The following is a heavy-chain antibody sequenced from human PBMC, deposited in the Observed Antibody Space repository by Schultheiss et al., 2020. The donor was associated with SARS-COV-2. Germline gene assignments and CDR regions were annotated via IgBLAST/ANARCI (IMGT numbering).Heavy chain of an antibody. CDR3: ARRVTGLAAPGLDV. CDR2: IYTSGST. J-gene: IGHJ6*02. D-gene: IGHD1-1*01. CDR1: GYSISSGYY. Sequence: SETLSLTCAVSGYSISSGYYWGWIRQPPGKGLEWIGSIYTSGSTNYNPSLKSRVTMSVDTSKNQFSLKLSSVTAADTAVYYCARRVTGLAAPGLDVWGQGITVTVSS. V-gene: IGHV4-38-2*01.